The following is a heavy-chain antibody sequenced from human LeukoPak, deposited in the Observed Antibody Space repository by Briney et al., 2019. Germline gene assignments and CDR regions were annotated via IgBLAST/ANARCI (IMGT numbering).Heavy chain of an antibody. D-gene: IGHD4-17*01. Sequence: GGSLRLSCAASGFTFSNYAMTWVRQAPGKGLEWVSFISGSGGSTFYADSVKGRFTISRDISKNTLYLQMNSLRAEDTAVYFCATGRRSGDLLPFDYWGQGTLVTASS. CDR3: ATGRRSGDLLPFDY. CDR1: GFTFSNYA. V-gene: IGHV3-23*01. CDR2: ISGSGGST. J-gene: IGHJ4*02.